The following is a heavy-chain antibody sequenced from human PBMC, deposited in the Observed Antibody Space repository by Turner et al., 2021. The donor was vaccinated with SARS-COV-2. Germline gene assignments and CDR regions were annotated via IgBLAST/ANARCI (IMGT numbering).Heavy chain of an antibody. CDR1: GFTFSRYS. CDR2: SSSSSSTI. V-gene: IGHV3-48*01. Sequence: EVQLVESGGGLVQPGGSLRLSFAASGFTFSRYSMTWVRQAPGKGREWVSYSSSSSSTIYYADTVKGRFTISRDNAKNSLYLQMNSLRAEDTAVYYCASTSVVNYGMDVWGQGTTVTVSS. D-gene: IGHD2-15*01. CDR3: ASTSVVNYGMDV. J-gene: IGHJ6*02.